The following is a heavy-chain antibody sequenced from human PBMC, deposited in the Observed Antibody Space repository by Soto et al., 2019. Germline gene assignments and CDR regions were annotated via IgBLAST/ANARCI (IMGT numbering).Heavy chain of an antibody. Sequence: SETLSLTCTVSGGSISSSSYYWGWIRQPPGKGLEWIGSIYYSGSTYYNPSLTSRVTVSVDTSKNEFSLKLRSVTAADTAVYYCARQPTTGDTDLWFDPWGQGTLVT. CDR2: IYYSGST. CDR1: GGSISSSSYY. D-gene: IGHD2-21*01. CDR3: ARQPTTGDTDLWFDP. V-gene: IGHV4-39*01. J-gene: IGHJ5*02.